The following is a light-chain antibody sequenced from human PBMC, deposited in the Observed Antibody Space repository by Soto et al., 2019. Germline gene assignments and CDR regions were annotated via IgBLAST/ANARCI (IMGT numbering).Light chain of an antibody. V-gene: IGKV1-39*01. CDR2: GAS. CDR3: QHSYSTPYT. J-gene: IGKJ2*01. CDR1: QSISSY. Sequence: DIQMTQSPSSLSASVGDRVTITCRASQSISSYLNWYQQKPGTAPKLLIYGASSLQSRVPSRFSGSGSGTDFTLTISSLQPEDFATYHWQHSYSTPYTFGQGTKLEIK.